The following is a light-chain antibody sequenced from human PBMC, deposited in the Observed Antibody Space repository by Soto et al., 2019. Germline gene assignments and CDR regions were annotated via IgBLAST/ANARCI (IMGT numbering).Light chain of an antibody. CDR2: DXX. CDR1: SSNIGNNY. CDR3: GTWDSSLSVVV. Sequence: QSVLTQPPSVSAAPGQKVTISCSGSSSNIGNNYVSWYQQLPGAAPXXXXXDXXXRPXGIXXXXPGSKSGTSATLGITGLXXXXXXXXFCGTWDSSLSVVVFGGGTKLTVL. J-gene: IGLJ2*01. V-gene: IGLV1-51*01.